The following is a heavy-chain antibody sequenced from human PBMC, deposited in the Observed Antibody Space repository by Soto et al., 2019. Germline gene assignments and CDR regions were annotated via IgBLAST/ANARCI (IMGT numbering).Heavy chain of an antibody. J-gene: IGHJ4*02. CDR2: IYYTGST. CDR3: ARRWGRTFDY. D-gene: IGHD7-27*01. CDR1: GGSVSSDSHF. Sequence: SETLSLTCTVSGGSVSSDSHFWSWLRQSPGKGLEWIGYIYYTGSTNYSPSPKSRVTMSVDTSKNQFSLELRSVTAADTAVYYCARRWGRTFDYWGQGTLVTVS. V-gene: IGHV4-61*01.